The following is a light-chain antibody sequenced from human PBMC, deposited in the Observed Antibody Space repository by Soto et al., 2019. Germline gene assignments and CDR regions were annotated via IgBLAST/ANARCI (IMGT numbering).Light chain of an antibody. V-gene: IGKV3-20*01. J-gene: IGKJ3*01. CDR3: QQYGSSPFT. CDR2: GAS. CDR1: ESVYINS. Sequence: EIVLTQSPGTLSLSPGESATLSCKASESVYINSFAWYYQKPSQPPRLLIYGASTRATGIPDRFSGSGSGTDFVFSIKRLEVEDSGLYYCQQYGSSPFTFGPGTRVVIK.